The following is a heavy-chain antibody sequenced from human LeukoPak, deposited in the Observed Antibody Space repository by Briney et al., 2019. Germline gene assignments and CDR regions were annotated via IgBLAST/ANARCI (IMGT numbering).Heavy chain of an antibody. J-gene: IGHJ4*02. CDR3: AKGYCSSTSCTGRYCSGGSCYSAPPPFDY. CDR2: ISWNSGSI. Sequence: PGGSLRLSCAASGFTFDDYAMHWVRQAPGKGLEWVSGISWNSGSIGYADSVKGRFTISRDNAKNSLYLQMNSLRAEDTALYYCAKGYCSSTSCTGRYCSGGSCYSAPPPFDYWGQGTLVTVSS. V-gene: IGHV3-9*01. CDR1: GFTFDDYA. D-gene: IGHD2-15*01.